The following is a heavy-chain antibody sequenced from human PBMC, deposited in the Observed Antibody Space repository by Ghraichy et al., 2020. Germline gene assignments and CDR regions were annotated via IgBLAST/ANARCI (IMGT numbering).Heavy chain of an antibody. V-gene: IGHV4-61*01. Sequence: SETLSLTCTVSGGSVSSGSYYWSWIRQPPGKGLEWIGYIYYSGSTNYNPSLKSRVTISVDTSKNQFSLKLSSVTAADTAVYYCARGEVDYYDSSGYQYFQHWGQGTLVTVSS. D-gene: IGHD3-22*01. J-gene: IGHJ1*01. CDR1: GGSVSSGSYY. CDR2: IYYSGST. CDR3: ARGEVDYYDSSGYQYFQH.